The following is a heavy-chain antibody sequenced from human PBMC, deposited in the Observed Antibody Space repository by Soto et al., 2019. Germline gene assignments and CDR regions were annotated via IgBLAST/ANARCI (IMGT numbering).Heavy chain of an antibody. CDR3: ARGGSGNGGYYNWFDP. J-gene: IGHJ5*02. CDR1: GFTVSSNY. D-gene: IGHD2-21*02. Sequence: PGGSLRLSCAASGFTVSSNYMSWVRQAPGKGLEWVSVIYSGGSTYYADSVKGRFTISRHNSKNTLYLQMNSLRAEDTAVYYCARGGSGNGGYYNWFDPWGQGTLVIVSS. V-gene: IGHV3-53*04. CDR2: IYSGGST.